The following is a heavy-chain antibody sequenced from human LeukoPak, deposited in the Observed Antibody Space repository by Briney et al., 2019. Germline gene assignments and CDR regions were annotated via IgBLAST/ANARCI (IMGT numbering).Heavy chain of an antibody. D-gene: IGHD6-19*01. V-gene: IGHV1-8*02. CDR3: ARDPALTGYSSGWSGENWFDP. CDR2: MNPNSGNT. CDR1: GYTFTGYY. J-gene: IGHJ5*02. Sequence: GASVKVSCKASGYTFTGYYLHWLRQAPGQGLEWMGWMNPNSGNTGYAQKFQGRVTMTRNTSISTAYMELSSLRSEDTAVYYCARDPALTGYSSGWSGENWFDPWGQGTLVTVSS.